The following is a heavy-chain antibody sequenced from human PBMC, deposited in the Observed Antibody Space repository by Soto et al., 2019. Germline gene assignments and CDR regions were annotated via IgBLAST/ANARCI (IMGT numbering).Heavy chain of an antibody. J-gene: IGHJ6*02. CDR3: AGDFYYNMDV. V-gene: IGHV3-73*02. Sequence: EVQLVESGGGLVHPGGSLKLSCAASGFPFNGSAMHWVRQASGKGLEWVGRIRSKPNNYATAYAASLKGRFTISRDDSKNTAYLQMNSLKTEDTAVYYCAGDFYYNMDVRGQGTTVTVSS. CDR1: GFPFNGSA. CDR2: IRSKPNNYAT.